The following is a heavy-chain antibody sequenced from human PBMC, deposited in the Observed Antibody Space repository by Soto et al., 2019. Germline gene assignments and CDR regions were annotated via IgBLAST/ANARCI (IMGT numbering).Heavy chain of an antibody. J-gene: IGHJ3*01. Sequence: ASETLSLTCGVSGVSVSSDNWWTWVRQTPEKGLEWIGEIFHGQTTYYNPSLKSRATISVDKSKNQFSLTLTSVTAADTGVYYCAKNGWYSADVWGQGTMVTVSS. D-gene: IGHD6-19*01. CDR2: IFHGQTT. CDR3: AKNGWYSADV. V-gene: IGHV4-4*02. CDR1: GVSVSSDNW.